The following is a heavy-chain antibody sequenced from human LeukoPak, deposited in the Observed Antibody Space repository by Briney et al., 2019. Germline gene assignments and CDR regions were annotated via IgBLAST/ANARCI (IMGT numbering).Heavy chain of an antibody. CDR3: AKGRRSYYDILTGIGILGFDP. CDR1: GGTFSSYA. Sequence: GASVKVSCKASGGTFSSYAISWVRQAPGQGLEWMGGIIPIFGTANYAQKFQGRVTITTDESTSTAYMELSSLRSEDTALYYCAKGRRSYYDILTGIGILGFDPWGQGTLVTVSS. V-gene: IGHV1-69*05. D-gene: IGHD3-9*01. CDR2: IIPIFGTA. J-gene: IGHJ5*02.